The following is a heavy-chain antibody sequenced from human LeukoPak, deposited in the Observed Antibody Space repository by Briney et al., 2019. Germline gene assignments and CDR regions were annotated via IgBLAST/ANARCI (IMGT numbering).Heavy chain of an antibody. V-gene: IGHV4-59*01. CDR1: GDSISSYY. CDR2: IYYSGTT. J-gene: IGHJ4*02. CDR3: ASGRPLGFDY. D-gene: IGHD1-26*01. Sequence: SETLSLTCTVSGDSISSYYWTWIRQPPGKGLGWIGYIYYSGTTNYNPSLKSRVTISVDTSKNQFSPKLSSVTAADTAVYYCASGRPLGFDYWGQGTLVTVSS.